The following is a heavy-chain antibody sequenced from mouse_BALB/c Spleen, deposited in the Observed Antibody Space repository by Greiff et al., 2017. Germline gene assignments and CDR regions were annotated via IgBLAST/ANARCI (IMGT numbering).Heavy chain of an antibody. CDR3: ARDNYPYYAMDY. CDR1: GFSLTSYG. J-gene: IGHJ4*01. Sequence: VKLVESGPGLVAPSQSLSITCTVSGFSLTSYGVHWVRQPPGKGLEWLGVIWAGGSTNYNSALMSRLSISKDNSKSQVFLKMNSLQTDDTAMYYCARDNYPYYAMDYWGQGTSVTVSS. D-gene: IGHD2-1*01. CDR2: IWAGGST. V-gene: IGHV2-9*02.